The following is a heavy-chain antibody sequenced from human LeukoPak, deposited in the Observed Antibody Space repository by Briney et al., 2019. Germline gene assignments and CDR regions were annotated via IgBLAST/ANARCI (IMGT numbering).Heavy chain of an antibody. J-gene: IGHJ4*02. CDR3: AKDTAMVRGYFDY. Sequence: GGSLRLSCAASGFTFSSYAMSWVRQAPGKGLEWVSAISGSGGSTYYADSVKGRFTISRDNSKNTLYLQMNSLRAEDTAVNYCAKDTAMVRGYFDYWGQGTLVTVSA. V-gene: IGHV3-23*01. CDR1: GFTFSSYA. D-gene: IGHD5-18*01. CDR2: ISGSGGST.